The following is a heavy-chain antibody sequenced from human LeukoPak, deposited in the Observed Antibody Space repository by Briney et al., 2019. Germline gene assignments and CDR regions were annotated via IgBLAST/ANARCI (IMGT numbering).Heavy chain of an antibody. D-gene: IGHD5-24*01. J-gene: IGHJ4*02. V-gene: IGHV3-72*01. CDR3: ARGDDYNRRSFDY. CDR1: GFTFNAHY. Sequence: PGGSLRLSCAASGFTFNAHYMDWVRKAPGKGLEWVGRTRNKANSFTTEYAASVRGRFTVSRDDSKNSLYLQMNSLKTEDTAVYYCARGDDYNRRSFDYWGQGTLVTVSS. CDR2: TRNKANSFTT.